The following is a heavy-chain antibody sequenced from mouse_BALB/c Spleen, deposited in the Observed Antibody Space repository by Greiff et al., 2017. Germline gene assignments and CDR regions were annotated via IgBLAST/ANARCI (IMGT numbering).Heavy chain of an antibody. CDR1: GYSFTSYW. CDR3: TRGSYYGNYVWYFDV. Sequence: EVQLQESGTVLARPGASVKMSCKASGYSFTSYWMHWVKQRPGQGLEWIGAIYPGNSDTSYNQKFKGKAKLTAVTSASTAYMELSSLTNEDSAVYYCTRGSYYGNYVWYFDVWGAGTTVTVSS. D-gene: IGHD2-10*01. V-gene: IGHV1-5*01. J-gene: IGHJ1*01. CDR2: IYPGNSDT.